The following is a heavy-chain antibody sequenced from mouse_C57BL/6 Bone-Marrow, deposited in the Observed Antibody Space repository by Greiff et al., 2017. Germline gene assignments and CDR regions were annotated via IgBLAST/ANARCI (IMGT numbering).Heavy chain of an antibody. CDR3: ARSLLPVFDY. J-gene: IGHJ2*01. D-gene: IGHD1-1*01. Sequence: LVESGAELARPGASVKLSCKASGYTFTSYGISWVKQRTGQGLEWIGEIYPRSGNTYYNEKFKGKATLTADKSSSTAYMELRSLTSEDSAVYFCARSLLPVFDYWGQGTTLTVSS. V-gene: IGHV1-81*01. CDR1: GYTFTSYG. CDR2: IYPRSGNT.